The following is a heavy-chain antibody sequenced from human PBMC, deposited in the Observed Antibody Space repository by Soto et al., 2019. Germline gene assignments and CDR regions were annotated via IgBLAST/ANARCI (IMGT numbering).Heavy chain of an antibody. V-gene: IGHV3-64D*06. CDR2: ISINGGST. CDR3: VKDRSGYGYYFDY. J-gene: IGHJ4*02. Sequence: GGSLRLSCSASGFTFSIYAMHWVRQAPGKGLEYVSSISINGGSTHYADSVKGRFTISRDNSKNTLYLQMSSLRAEDTAVYYCVKDRSGYGYYFDYWGQGTLVTVSS. CDR1: GFTFSIYA. D-gene: IGHD5-18*01.